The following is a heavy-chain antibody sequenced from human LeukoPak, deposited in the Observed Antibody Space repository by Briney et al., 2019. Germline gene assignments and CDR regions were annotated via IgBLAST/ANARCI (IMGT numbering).Heavy chain of an antibody. Sequence: GGSLRLSCAASGFTFSDYAMSWVRQAPGKGLEWVSGISGSGSGTYYEDSVKGRFTISRDNSKSTLYLQMNSLTVEDTAVYYCAKAYSSSWYYGMDVWGQGTTVTVS. V-gene: IGHV3-23*01. CDR3: AKAYSSSWYYGMDV. CDR1: GFTFSDYA. CDR2: ISGSGSGT. J-gene: IGHJ6*02. D-gene: IGHD6-13*01.